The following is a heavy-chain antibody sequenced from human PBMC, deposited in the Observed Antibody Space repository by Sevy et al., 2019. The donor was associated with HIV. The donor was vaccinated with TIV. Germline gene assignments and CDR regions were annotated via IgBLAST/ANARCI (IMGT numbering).Heavy chain of an antibody. J-gene: IGHJ3*02. CDR3: ARLSVYYYDSDGYYTTGNAFDI. V-gene: IGHV3-53*01. D-gene: IGHD3-22*01. CDR2: IYTGDNT. CDR1: GFTVNSNY. Sequence: GGSLRLSCAATGFTVNSNYMSWVRQAPGKGLEWVSIIYTGDNTYYTDSVKGRFTISRDNSKNTLYLQMNSLRAEDTAVYYWARLSVYYYDSDGYYTTGNAFDIWGQGTMVTVS.